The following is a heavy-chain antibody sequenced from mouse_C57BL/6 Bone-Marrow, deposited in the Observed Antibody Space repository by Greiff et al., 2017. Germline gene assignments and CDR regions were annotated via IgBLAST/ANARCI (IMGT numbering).Heavy chain of an antibody. V-gene: IGHV1-69*01. CDR1: GYTFTSYW. Sequence: QVQLKQPGAELVMPGASVKLSCKASGYTFTSYWMHWVKQRPGQGLEWIGAIDPSDSYTNYTQKFKGKSTLTVDKSYSTAYMQLSSLTSEDSAVYYCARWDYGSSLDYWGQGTTLTVSS. CDR3: ARWDYGSSLDY. D-gene: IGHD1-1*01. J-gene: IGHJ2*01. CDR2: IDPSDSYT.